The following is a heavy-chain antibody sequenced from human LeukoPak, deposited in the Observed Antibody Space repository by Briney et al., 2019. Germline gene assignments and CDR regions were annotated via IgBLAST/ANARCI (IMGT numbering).Heavy chain of an antibody. V-gene: IGHV1-18*04. CDR1: GYTFTSYG. Sequence: ASVKVSCKASGYTFTSYGISWVRQAPGQGLEGMGWICAYNWNTHYAQQLQGRVTMSTVTSTSTAYKELRSLKSGDTAVYYCATGIAVAGTRDYWGQETLVTASS. J-gene: IGHJ4*02. CDR3: ATGIAVAGTRDY. CDR2: ICAYNWNT. D-gene: IGHD6-19*01.